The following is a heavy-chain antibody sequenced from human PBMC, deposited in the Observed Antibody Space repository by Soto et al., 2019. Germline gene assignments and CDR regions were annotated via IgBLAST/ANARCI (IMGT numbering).Heavy chain of an antibody. V-gene: IGHV3-23*01. Sequence: EVQLLESGGGLVQPGGSLRLSCAASGFTFSSYAMSWVRQAPGKGLEWVSAISGSGGSTYYADSVKGRFTISRDNSKNTLYLQMNSLRAEDTAVYYCAKKLRADTMVRGDLDYWGQGTLVTVSS. D-gene: IGHD3-10*01. CDR3: AKKLRADTMVRGDLDY. J-gene: IGHJ4*02. CDR2: ISGSGGST. CDR1: GFTFSSYA.